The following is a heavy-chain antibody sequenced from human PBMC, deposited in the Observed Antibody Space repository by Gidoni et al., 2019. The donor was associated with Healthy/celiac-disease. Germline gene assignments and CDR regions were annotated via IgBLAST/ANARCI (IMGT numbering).Heavy chain of an antibody. V-gene: IGHV3-7*03. D-gene: IGHD6-13*01. J-gene: IGHJ4*02. CDR1: GFTFSSYW. Sequence: EVQLVESGGGLVQPGGSLRLSCSASGFTFSSYWMSWVRQAPGKGLEWVANIKQDGSEKYYVDSVKGRFTISRDNAKNSLYLQMNSLRAEDTAVYYCARLAAAGSFDYWGQGTLVTVSS. CDR2: IKQDGSEK. CDR3: ARLAAAGSFDY.